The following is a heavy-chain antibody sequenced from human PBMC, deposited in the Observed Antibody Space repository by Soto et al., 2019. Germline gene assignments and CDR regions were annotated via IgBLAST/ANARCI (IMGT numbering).Heavy chain of an antibody. D-gene: IGHD1-1*01. CDR1: GFTFSSYG. Sequence: QVQLVESGGGVVQPGRSLRLSCADSGFTFSSYGMHWVRQAPGKGLEWVAIISYDEINKYYADSVKGRFTISRDNSKNTLYLQMNSLRADDTAVYYCAKSVYNWDDGFFDYWGQGTLVTVSA. J-gene: IGHJ4*02. CDR3: AKSVYNWDDGFFDY. V-gene: IGHV3-30*18. CDR2: ISYDEINK.